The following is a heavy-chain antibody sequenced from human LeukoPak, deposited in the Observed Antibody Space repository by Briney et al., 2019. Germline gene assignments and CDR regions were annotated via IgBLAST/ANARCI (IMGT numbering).Heavy chain of an antibody. Sequence: SETLSLTCAVSGGSISSSNWWSWVRQPPGKGLEWIGEIYHSGSTNYNPSLKSRVTISVDMSKNQFSLKLNSVTAADTAVYYCARDAGSSGWYLYWGQGTLVTVSS. D-gene: IGHD6-19*01. V-gene: IGHV4-4*02. J-gene: IGHJ4*02. CDR2: IYHSGST. CDR1: GGSISSSNW. CDR3: ARDAGSSGWYLY.